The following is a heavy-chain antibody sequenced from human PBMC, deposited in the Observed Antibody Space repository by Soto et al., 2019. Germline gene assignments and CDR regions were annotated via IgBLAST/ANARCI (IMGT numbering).Heavy chain of an antibody. J-gene: IGHJ5*02. D-gene: IGHD2-2*01. Sequence: SETLSLTCAVSGGSISSGGYSWSWVRQPPGKGLEWIGYIYHSGSTYYNPSLKSRVTISVDRSKNQFFLRLRSVTAADTAVYYCARVPDRWGQGTLVTVSS. CDR2: IYHSGST. CDR3: ARVPDR. CDR1: GGSISSGGYS. V-gene: IGHV4-30-2*01.